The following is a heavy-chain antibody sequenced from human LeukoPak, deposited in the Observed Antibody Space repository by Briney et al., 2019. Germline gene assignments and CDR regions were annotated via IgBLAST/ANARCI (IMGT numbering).Heavy chain of an antibody. J-gene: IGHJ4*02. D-gene: IGHD3-10*01. CDR2: IYPRDSDT. CDR3: ARHSDVIGAI. CDR1: VTTFKYQW. V-gene: IGHV5-51*01. Sequence: GESLKISCKASVTTFKYQWIGWVRQKSGSGLEWMGIIYPRDSDTRYSPSFQGHVSIAADTSINTANRERNRLEASYTAISYSARHSDVIGAIWGQGTLVTVSS.